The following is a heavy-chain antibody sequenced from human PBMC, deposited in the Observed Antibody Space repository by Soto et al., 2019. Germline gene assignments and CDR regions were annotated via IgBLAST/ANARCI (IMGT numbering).Heavy chain of an antibody. CDR2: IPYDGNNR. CDR3: AKEDIVVVGANYYYGVDI. V-gene: IGHV3-30*02. CDR1: GFSFSTSG. D-gene: IGHD2-21*01. Sequence: HPGGSLRLSCEASGFSFSTSGVHWVRQAPGKGLEWMAIIPYDGNNRHYADSVRGRFTISRDNSKNTVYLQMNSLRVEDTAVYFCAKEDIVVVGANYYYGVDIWGQGTTVTVSS. J-gene: IGHJ6*02.